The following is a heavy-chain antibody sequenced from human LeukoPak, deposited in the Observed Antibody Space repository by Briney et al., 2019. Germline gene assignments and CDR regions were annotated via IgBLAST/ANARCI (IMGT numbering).Heavy chain of an antibody. CDR1: GGSFSGYY. CDR3: AGLNVGAGFGMDV. V-gene: IGHV4-34*01. Sequence: SETLSLTCAVYGGSFSGYYWSWIRQPPGKGLEWIGEINHSGSTNYNPSLESRVTISVDTSKNQFSLKLSSVTAADTAVYYCAGLNVGAGFGMDVWGKGTTVTVSS. D-gene: IGHD3-16*01. CDR2: INHSGST. J-gene: IGHJ6*04.